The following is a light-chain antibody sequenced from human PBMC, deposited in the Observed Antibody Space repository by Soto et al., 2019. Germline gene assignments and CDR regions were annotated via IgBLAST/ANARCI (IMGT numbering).Light chain of an antibody. J-gene: IGKJ4*01. Sequence: EIVLTQSPATLSLSPGNRATLSCRASQSVSSYLAWYQQKPGQAPRILIYDASTRATGIPARFSGSGSGTDFTLTITGLEPEDFAVYYCQQRSDWPSTFGGGTKVEIK. V-gene: IGKV3-11*01. CDR2: DAS. CDR3: QQRSDWPST. CDR1: QSVSSY.